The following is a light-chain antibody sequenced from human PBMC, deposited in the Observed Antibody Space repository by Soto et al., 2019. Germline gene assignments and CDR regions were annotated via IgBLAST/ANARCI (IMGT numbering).Light chain of an antibody. Sequence: DIVMTQSPDSLAVSLGERATINCKSSQSVLYSSNNKNYLAWYQQKSGQPPKLLISWASTRESGVPDRLSGGGSGTDFTLTISSLQAEDVAVYYCQQYYTTPYTFGQGTKLEIK. J-gene: IGKJ2*01. CDR1: QSVLYSSNNKNY. CDR2: WAS. V-gene: IGKV4-1*01. CDR3: QQYYTTPYT.